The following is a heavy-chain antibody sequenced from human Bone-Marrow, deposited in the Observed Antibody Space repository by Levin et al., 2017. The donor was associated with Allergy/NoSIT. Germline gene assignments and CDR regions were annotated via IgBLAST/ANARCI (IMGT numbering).Heavy chain of an antibody. V-gene: IGHV7-4-1*01. CDR1: GYTFTSYA. J-gene: IGHJ4*02. D-gene: IGHD6-19*01. CDR3: ARGPRIAVAGTTADY. Sequence: GESLKISCKASGYTFTSYAMNWVRQAPGQGLEWMGWINTNTGNPTYAQGFTGRFVFSLDTSVSTAYLQICSLKAEDTAVYYCARGPRIAVAGTTADYWGQGTLVTVSS. CDR2: INTNTGNP.